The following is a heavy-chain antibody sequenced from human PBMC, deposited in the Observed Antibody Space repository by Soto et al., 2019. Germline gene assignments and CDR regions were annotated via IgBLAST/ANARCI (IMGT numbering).Heavy chain of an antibody. Sequence: GGSLRLSCAASGFTFSSYWMSWVRQAPGKGLEWVANIKQDGSEKYYVDSVKGRFTISRDNAKNSLYLQMNSLRAEDTAVYYCARDLGGDIAAPFYGMDVWGQGTTVTVSS. J-gene: IGHJ6*02. CDR3: ARDLGGDIAAPFYGMDV. V-gene: IGHV3-7*01. D-gene: IGHD6-6*01. CDR2: IKQDGSEK. CDR1: GFTFSSYW.